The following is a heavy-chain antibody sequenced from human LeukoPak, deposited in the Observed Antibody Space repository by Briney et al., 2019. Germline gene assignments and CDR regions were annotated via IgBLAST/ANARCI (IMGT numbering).Heavy chain of an antibody. D-gene: IGHD6-13*01. CDR1: GGTFSSYA. Sequence: GASVKVSCKAPGGTFSSYAISWVRQAPGQGLEWMGWISAYNGNTNYAQKLQGRVTMTRDMSTSTVYMELSSLRSEDTAAYYCARDGAAAVNGPYYYMDVWGKGTTVTVSS. CDR3: ARDGAAAVNGPYYYMDV. V-gene: IGHV1-18*01. CDR2: ISAYNGNT. J-gene: IGHJ6*03.